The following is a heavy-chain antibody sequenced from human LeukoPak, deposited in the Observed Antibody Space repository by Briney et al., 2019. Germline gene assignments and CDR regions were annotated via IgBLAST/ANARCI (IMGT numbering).Heavy chain of an antibody. CDR3: AKDRLLNCRGDCYIFDY. D-gene: IGHD2-21*02. Sequence: GGSLRLSCAASGFTFSSYSMNWVRQAPGKGLEWVSSISSSSSYIYYADSVKGRFTISRDNAKNSLYLQVNGLRTEDTAVYYCAKDRLLNCRGDCYIFDYWGQGTVVTVSS. CDR2: ISSSSSYI. CDR1: GFTFSSYS. V-gene: IGHV3-21*04. J-gene: IGHJ4*02.